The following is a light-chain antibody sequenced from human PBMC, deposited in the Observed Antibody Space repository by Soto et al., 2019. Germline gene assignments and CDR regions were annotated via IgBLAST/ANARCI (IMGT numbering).Light chain of an antibody. Sequence: EIVLTQSPDTLSLSPGDRATLSCRASQSVGHMFLAWFQQKPGQAPRPLIFDAYRRATGIPDRFSGSGSGTNFALTISRLEPEDFALYYCHQYASSFGTFGQGTKVDIK. J-gene: IGKJ1*01. CDR2: DAY. CDR3: HQYASSFGT. CDR1: QSVGHMF. V-gene: IGKV3-20*01.